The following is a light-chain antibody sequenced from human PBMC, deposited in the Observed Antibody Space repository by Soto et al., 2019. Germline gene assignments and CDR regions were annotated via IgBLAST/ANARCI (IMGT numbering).Light chain of an antibody. V-gene: IGKV3-20*01. Sequence: EIVLTQSPVTLSLSPGEGATLSCRASQTISKNYLAWYQQKPGQAPRLLIYGASTRATGIPDRFSGSGSGTDFTLTISRLEPEDFAVYYCQQYGSSGTFGQGTKVDIK. CDR3: QQYGSSGT. CDR2: GAS. CDR1: QTISKNY. J-gene: IGKJ1*01.